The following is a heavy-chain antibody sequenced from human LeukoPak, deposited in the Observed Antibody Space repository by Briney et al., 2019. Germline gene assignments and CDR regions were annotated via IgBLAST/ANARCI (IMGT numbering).Heavy chain of an antibody. V-gene: IGHV1-2*02. CDR2: INPNSGGT. CDR1: GYTFTGYY. D-gene: IGHD1-1*01. CDR3: ARDGLYNWNDALVFRYYYYYYMDV. J-gene: IGHJ6*03. Sequence: ASVKVSCKASGYTFTGYYMHWVRQAPGQGLEWMGWINPNSGGTNYAQKFQGRVTMTRDTSISTAYMELSRLRSDDTAVYYCARDGLYNWNDALVFRYYYYYYMDVWGKGTTVTISS.